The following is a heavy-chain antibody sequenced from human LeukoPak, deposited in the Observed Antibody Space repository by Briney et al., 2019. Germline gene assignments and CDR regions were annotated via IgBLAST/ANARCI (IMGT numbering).Heavy chain of an antibody. J-gene: IGHJ4*02. CDR3: TTLSYDVHY. V-gene: IGHV3-15*05. D-gene: IGHD3-3*01. CDR1: GFIFHNAW. Sequence: PGGSLRLSCAASGFIFHNAWMTWVRQAPGKGLEWVGRIKSNPGGTADYAAPVKGRFIISRDDSKNTLYLQLNSLKTEDTAVHYCTTLSYDVHYWGQGTLVTVSS. CDR2: IKSNPGGTA.